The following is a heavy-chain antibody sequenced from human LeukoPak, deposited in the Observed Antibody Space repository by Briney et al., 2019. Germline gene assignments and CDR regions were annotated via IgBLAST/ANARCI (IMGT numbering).Heavy chain of an antibody. Sequence: SETLSLTCAVYGGSFSGYYWSWIRQPPGKGLEWIGEINHSGSTNYNPSLKSRVTISVDTSKNQFSLKLSSVTAADTAVYYCARSPYEDSRSLIVVVTATGYYFDYWGQGTLVTVSS. CDR3: ARSPYEDSRSLIVVVTATGYYFDY. J-gene: IGHJ4*02. V-gene: IGHV4-34*01. CDR1: GGSFSGYY. CDR2: INHSGST. D-gene: IGHD2-21*02.